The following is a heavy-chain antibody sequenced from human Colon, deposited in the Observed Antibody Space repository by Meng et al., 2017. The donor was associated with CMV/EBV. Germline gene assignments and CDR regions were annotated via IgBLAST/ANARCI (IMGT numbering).Heavy chain of an antibody. CDR1: GGIISENG. D-gene: IGHD2-8*02. V-gene: IGHV1-69*10. Sequence: KSTGGIISENGVSWGRQAPGQGLEWVGGILHSLDMTNSAQKFQGRVAMTADKSTDTAYLELSSLRSEDTAVYYCVRKSMSGQPYFDYWGRGTPVTVSS. CDR3: VRKSMSGQPYFDY. J-gene: IGHJ4*02. CDR2: ILHSLDMT.